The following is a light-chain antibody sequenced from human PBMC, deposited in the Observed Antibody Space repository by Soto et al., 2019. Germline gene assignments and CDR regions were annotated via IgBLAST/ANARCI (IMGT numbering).Light chain of an antibody. Sequence: EIVLTQSPGTLSLSPGERATLSCRASQSVSSSYLAWYQQKPGQAPRLLIYGASSRATGIPDRFSGSGSGTDFTLTISRLEPEDFAVYYCQHSMTFGQGNKLEIK. CDR2: GAS. CDR3: QHSMT. J-gene: IGKJ2*01. CDR1: QSVSSSY. V-gene: IGKV3-20*01.